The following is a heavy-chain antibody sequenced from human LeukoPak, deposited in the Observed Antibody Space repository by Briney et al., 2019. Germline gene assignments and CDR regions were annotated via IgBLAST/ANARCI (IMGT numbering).Heavy chain of an antibody. CDR1: GFTFDDYA. J-gene: IGHJ4*02. CDR3: AKCAEDILTGYYDY. Sequence: PGRSLRLSCAASGFTFDDYAMPWVRQAPGKGLEWVSGISWNSGSIGHADSVKGRFTISRDNAKNSLYLQMNSLRAEDTALYHCAKCAEDILTGYYDYWGQGTLVTVSS. D-gene: IGHD3-9*01. CDR2: ISWNSGSI. V-gene: IGHV3-9*01.